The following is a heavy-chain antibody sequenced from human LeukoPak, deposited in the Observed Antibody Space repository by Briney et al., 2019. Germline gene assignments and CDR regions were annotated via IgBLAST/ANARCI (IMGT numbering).Heavy chain of an antibody. V-gene: IGHV1-2*02. D-gene: IGHD4-11*01. Sequence: ASVKVSCKASGYTFTGYYMHWVQQAPGQGLEWMGWINPNSGGTNYAQKFQGRVTMTRDTSISTAYMELSRLRSDDTAVHYCANTVTPRYYYYYMDVWGKGTTVTVSS. CDR1: GYTFTGYY. CDR2: INPNSGGT. J-gene: IGHJ6*03. CDR3: ANTVTPRYYYYYMDV.